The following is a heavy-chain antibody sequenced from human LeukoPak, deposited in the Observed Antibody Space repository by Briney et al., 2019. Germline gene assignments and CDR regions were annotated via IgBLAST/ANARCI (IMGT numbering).Heavy chain of an antibody. CDR3: ARLGPAAGTSFDY. J-gene: IGHJ4*02. CDR2: IYYSGST. V-gene: IGHV4-59*08. CDR1: GGSISSYY. D-gene: IGHD6-13*01. Sequence: SETLSLTCTVSGGSISSYYWSWIRQPPGKGLEWIGYIYYSGSTNYNPSLKSRVTISVDTSKNQFSLKLSSVTAADTAVYYCARLGPAAGTSFDYWGQGTLVTVSS.